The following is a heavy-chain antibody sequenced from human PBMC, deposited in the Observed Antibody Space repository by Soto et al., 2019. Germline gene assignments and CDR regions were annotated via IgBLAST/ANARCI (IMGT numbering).Heavy chain of an antibody. CDR3: ARDILDILTGGRFDP. CDR1: GGTFSSYA. V-gene: IGHV1-69*06. D-gene: IGHD3-9*01. Sequence: AVKVSCKASGGTFSSYAISWVRQAPGQGLEWMGGIIPIFGTANYAQKFQGRVTITADKSTSTAYMELSSLRSEDTAVYYCARDILDILTGGRFDPWGQGTLVTVSS. CDR2: IIPIFGTA. J-gene: IGHJ5*02.